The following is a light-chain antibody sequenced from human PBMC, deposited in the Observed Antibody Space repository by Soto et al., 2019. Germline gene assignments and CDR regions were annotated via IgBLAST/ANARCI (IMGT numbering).Light chain of an antibody. J-gene: IGKJ3*01. Sequence: DIQMTQSPSSLSASVGDRVTITCRASQGIGNYLAWYQQSPGKVPTLLIYAASTLQSGVPSRFSGSGSGTYFTLTISSLLTEDVATYYCQNFDSAAFTFGPGTKVDIK. V-gene: IGKV1-27*01. CDR2: AAS. CDR3: QNFDSAAFT. CDR1: QGIGNY.